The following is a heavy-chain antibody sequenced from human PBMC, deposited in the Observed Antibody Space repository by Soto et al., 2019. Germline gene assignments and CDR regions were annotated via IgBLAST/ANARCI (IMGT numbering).Heavy chain of an antibody. CDR3: ASSRSGNPADAFDI. Sequence: GASVKVSCKASGYTFTSYGISWVRQAPGQGLEWMGWISAYNGNTNYAQKLQGRVTMTTDTSTSTAYMELRSLRSDDTAVYYCASSRSGNPADAFDIWGQGTMVTVSS. CDR2: ISAYNGNT. D-gene: IGHD3-10*01. CDR1: GYTFTSYG. V-gene: IGHV1-18*01. J-gene: IGHJ3*02.